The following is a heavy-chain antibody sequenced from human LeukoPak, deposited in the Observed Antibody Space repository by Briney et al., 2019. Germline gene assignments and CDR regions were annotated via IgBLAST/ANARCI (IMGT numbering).Heavy chain of an antibody. CDR2: IYYSGST. J-gene: IGHJ5*02. D-gene: IGHD3-10*01. V-gene: IGHV4-39*01. Sequence: SETLSLTCTVSGGSISSGSYYWGWIRQPPGKGLEWIGSIYYSGSTYYNPSLKSRVTISVDTSKNQFALKLSSVTAADTAVYYCARTPRSPMVRGVIITGYWFDPWGQGTLVTVSS. CDR3: ARTPRSPMVRGVIITGYWFDP. CDR1: GGSISSGSYY.